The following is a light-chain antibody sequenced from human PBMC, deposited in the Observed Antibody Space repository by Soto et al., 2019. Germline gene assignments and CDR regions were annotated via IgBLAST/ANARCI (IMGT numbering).Light chain of an antibody. Sequence: DIQMSQSPPSLSASVGDRVTITCRASQSISPYLIWYQQKPGKAPEVLIHGASTLQSGVPARFSGSGSGTDFTLTIDSLQPEDFATYYCQQTYSNSPFTFGQGTKVDIK. V-gene: IGKV1-39*01. CDR3: QQTYSNSPFT. CDR2: GAS. CDR1: QSISPY. J-gene: IGKJ2*01.